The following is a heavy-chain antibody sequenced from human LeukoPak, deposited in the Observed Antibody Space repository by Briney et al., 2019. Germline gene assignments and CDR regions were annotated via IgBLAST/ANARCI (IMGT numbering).Heavy chain of an antibody. CDR2: ISASDGTT. D-gene: IGHD4-17*01. CDR1: GHSFSIYG. CDR3: ARCGAAVTTHFSH. Sequence: GASVQLSCKASGHSFSIYGITWARQAPGQGLEYLGWISASDGTTNYAQKVQDRVTMTTDTYTSTAYLELRRVRSEDTAVYYCARCGAAVTTHFSHWGQGTLVTVSS. V-gene: IGHV1-18*01. J-gene: IGHJ4*02.